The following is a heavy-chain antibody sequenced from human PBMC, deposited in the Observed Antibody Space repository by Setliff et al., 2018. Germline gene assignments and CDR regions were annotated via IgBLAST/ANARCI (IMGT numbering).Heavy chain of an antibody. J-gene: IGHJ3*02. Sequence: GGSLRLSCVASGYTFSSYAIHWVRQAPGKGLEWVAFIRYDGSNKYYADSVKGRFTISRDNSKNTLYLQMGSLRAEDMAVYYCAREGGDYDSSWHAFDIWGQGTMVTVSS. CDR1: GYTFSSYA. V-gene: IGHV3-30*02. CDR2: IRYDGSNK. CDR3: AREGGDYDSSWHAFDI. D-gene: IGHD3-22*01.